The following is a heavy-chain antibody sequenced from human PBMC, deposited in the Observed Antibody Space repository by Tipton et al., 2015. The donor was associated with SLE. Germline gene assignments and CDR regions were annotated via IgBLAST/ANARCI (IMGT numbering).Heavy chain of an antibody. CDR3: ARRSVYYGSGSYYNYWYFDL. CDR1: GGSISSYY. Sequence: TLSLTCTVSGGSISSYYWSWIRQPPGKGLEWIGSIYHSGSTYYNPSLKSRVTISVDTSKNQFSLRLSSVTAADTAVYYCARRSVYYGSGSYYNYWYFDLWGRGTLVTVSS. CDR2: IYHSGST. D-gene: IGHD3-10*01. J-gene: IGHJ2*01. V-gene: IGHV4-59*08.